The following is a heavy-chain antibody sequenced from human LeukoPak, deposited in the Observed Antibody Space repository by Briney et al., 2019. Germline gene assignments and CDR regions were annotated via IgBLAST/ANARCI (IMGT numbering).Heavy chain of an antibody. V-gene: IGHV3-66*01. J-gene: IGHJ3*02. CDR2: IYTSGST. D-gene: IGHD4-17*01. CDR1: GFTVSNYY. Sequence: GGSLRLSCAASGFTVSNYYMSWVRQAPGQGLEWASVIYTSGSTYDADSVRGRFTVSRDKSKNTLYLQMNSLRAEDAAVYYCARGGSDGGDYSSFDIWGLGTMVTVSS. CDR3: ARGGSDGGDYSSFDI.